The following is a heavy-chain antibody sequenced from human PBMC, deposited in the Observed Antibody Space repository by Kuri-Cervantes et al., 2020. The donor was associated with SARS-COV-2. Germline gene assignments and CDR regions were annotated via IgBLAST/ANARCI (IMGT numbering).Heavy chain of an antibody. J-gene: IGHJ4*02. V-gene: IGHV3-30*02. Sequence: GESLKISCAASGFTFSSYGMHWVRQAPGKGLEWVAFIRYDGSNKYYADSVKRRFTISRDNSKNTLYLQMNSLRAEDTAVYYCAKAGGWYSSFFDYWGQGTLVTVSS. CDR3: AKAGGWYSSFFDY. CDR2: IRYDGSNK. CDR1: GFTFSSYG. D-gene: IGHD6-19*01.